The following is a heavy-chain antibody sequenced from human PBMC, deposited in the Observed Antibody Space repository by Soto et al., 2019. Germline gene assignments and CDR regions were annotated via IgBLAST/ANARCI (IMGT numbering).Heavy chain of an antibody. CDR2: IYYSGST. CDR1: GGSISSYY. CDR3: ARDPTISGWYVGGFDY. Sequence: QVQLQESGPGLVKPSETLSLTCTVSGGSISSYYWSWIRQPPGKGLEWIGYIYYSGSTNYNPSLKSRVTISVDTSKNQFSLKLSSVTAADTAVYYCARDPTISGWYVGGFDYWGQGTLVTVSS. D-gene: IGHD6-19*01. V-gene: IGHV4-59*01. J-gene: IGHJ4*02.